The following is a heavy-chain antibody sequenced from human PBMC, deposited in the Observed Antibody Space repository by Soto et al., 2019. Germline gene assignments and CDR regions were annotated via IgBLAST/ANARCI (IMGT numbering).Heavy chain of an antibody. CDR3: AKERYCSDPCPPCADN. V-gene: IGHV3-23*01. D-gene: IGHD2-15*01. CDR2: ISGGGSNT. Sequence: GGSLRLSCAASGFTFSSNAMSWVRQAPWKGLEWVSAISGGGSNTYYADSVKGRFTISRDNSKNTLYLQMNSLRAEDTAVYYCAKERYCSDPCPPCADNWGQGTLVTVSS. CDR1: GFTFSSNA. J-gene: IGHJ4*02.